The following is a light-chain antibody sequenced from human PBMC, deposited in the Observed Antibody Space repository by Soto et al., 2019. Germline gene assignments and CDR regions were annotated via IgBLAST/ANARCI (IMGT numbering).Light chain of an antibody. CDR2: CAS. CDR1: QSVSSSY. Sequence: EIVLTQSPGTLSLSPGERATLSCRASQSVSSSYLAWYKQKPGQAPRLLIYCASSRATGIPDRFSGSGSGTDFTLTISRLEPEDFAVYYCQEYGSSPLTFGGGTQVEIK. CDR3: QEYGSSPLT. J-gene: IGKJ4*01. V-gene: IGKV3-20*01.